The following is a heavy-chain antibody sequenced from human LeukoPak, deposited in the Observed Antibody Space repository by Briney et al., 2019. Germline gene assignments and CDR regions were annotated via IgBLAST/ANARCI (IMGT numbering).Heavy chain of an antibody. V-gene: IGHV3-23*01. CDR1: GFAFSFYA. D-gene: IGHD6-19*01. CDR2: INANSGTT. CDR3: AKPISGGLAVTADWFHP. J-gene: IGHJ5*01. Sequence: GGSLRLSCAASGFAFSFYAMIWLRQPPGQGLEWVSTINANSGTTSYAASVRGRFTISRDNSKNTLYLQVNTLKADDTATYYCAKPISGGLAVTADWFHPWGQGTLVVVSS.